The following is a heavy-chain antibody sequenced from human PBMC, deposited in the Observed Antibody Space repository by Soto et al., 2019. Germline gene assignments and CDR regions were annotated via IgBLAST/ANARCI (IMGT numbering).Heavy chain of an antibody. CDR2: ISSSSSTI. CDR3: AREGVVIFFGFDI. CDR1: GFTFSSYS. V-gene: IGHV3-48*02. J-gene: IGHJ3*02. D-gene: IGHD2-15*01. Sequence: GGSLRLSCAASGFTFSSYSMNWVRPAPGKGLEWVSYISSSSSTIYYAVSVKGRFTISRDNVKNSLYVQMNSLRDGARAVYYCAREGVVIFFGFDIWGQGTMVTVSS.